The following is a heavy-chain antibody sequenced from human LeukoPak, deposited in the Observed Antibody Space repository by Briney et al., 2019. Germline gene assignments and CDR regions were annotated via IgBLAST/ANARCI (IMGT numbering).Heavy chain of an antibody. V-gene: IGHV4-31*11. Sequence: PSETLSLTCAVYGGSFSGYYWSWIRQHPGKGLEWIGYIYYSGSTYYNPSLKSRVTISVDTSKNQFSLKLSSVTAADTAVYYCARGSYDFWSGYPNWFDPWGQGTLVTVSS. J-gene: IGHJ5*02. D-gene: IGHD3-3*01. CDR1: GGSFSGYY. CDR2: IYYSGST. CDR3: ARGSYDFWSGYPNWFDP.